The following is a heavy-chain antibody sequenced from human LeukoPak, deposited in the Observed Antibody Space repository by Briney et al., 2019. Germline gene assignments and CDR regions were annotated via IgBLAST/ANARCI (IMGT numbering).Heavy chain of an antibody. V-gene: IGHV3-74*01. CDR1: GFTFSSYW. Sequence: GALRLSCAASGFTFSSYWMNWVRQAPGKGLVWVSRIASDGSSTTYADSVKGRFSISRDNAKNTLYLQMNSLRVEDTAVYYCARGRPHGNDYWGQGPRVTVSS. D-gene: IGHD4-23*01. CDR3: ARGRPHGNDY. J-gene: IGHJ4*02. CDR2: IASDGSST.